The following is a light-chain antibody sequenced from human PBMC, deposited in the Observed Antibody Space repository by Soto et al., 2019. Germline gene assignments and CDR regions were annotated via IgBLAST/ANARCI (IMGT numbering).Light chain of an antibody. CDR3: QHCDYLPI. Sequence: DIQMTQSPSSLSASVGDRLTITCQASHDITSYLNWYQHKPGKAPKLLIYDASILEAGVPPRFSGSGSGTDFTLTISGLQPEEVATYYCQHCDYLPIFGPGTTVDFK. CDR2: DAS. V-gene: IGKV1-33*01. J-gene: IGKJ3*01. CDR1: HDITSY.